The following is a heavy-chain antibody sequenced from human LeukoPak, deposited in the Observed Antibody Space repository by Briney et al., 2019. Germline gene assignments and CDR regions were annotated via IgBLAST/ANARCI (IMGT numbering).Heavy chain of an antibody. D-gene: IGHD2-2*01. CDR3: ARLMLRRPATYYHYYMDV. Sequence: GGSLRLSCAASGFTFSSYAMSWVRQAPGKGLEWVADISYDGSNKYYADSVKGRFTISRDNSKNTLYLQMNSLRAEDTAVYYCARLMLRRPATYYHYYMDVWGKGTTVTISS. J-gene: IGHJ6*03. CDR1: GFTFSSYA. CDR2: ISYDGSNK. V-gene: IGHV3-30*03.